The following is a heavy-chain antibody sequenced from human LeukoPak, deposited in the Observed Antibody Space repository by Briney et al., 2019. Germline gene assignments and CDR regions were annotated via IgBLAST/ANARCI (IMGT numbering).Heavy chain of an antibody. CDR1: GFTFSSYA. Sequence: GGSLRLSCAASGFTFSSYAMSWVRQAPGKGLEWVSAISGSGGSTYYADSVKGRFIISRDNSKNTLYLQMNSLRAEDTAAYYCATYYDILTGYYSPPVPYYFDYWGQGTLVTVSS. D-gene: IGHD3-9*01. CDR2: ISGSGGST. CDR3: ATYYDILTGYYSPPVPYYFDY. V-gene: IGHV3-23*01. J-gene: IGHJ4*02.